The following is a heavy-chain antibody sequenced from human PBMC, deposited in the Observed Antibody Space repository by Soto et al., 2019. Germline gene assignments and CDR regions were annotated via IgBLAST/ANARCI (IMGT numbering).Heavy chain of an antibody. Sequence: GGSLRLSCTASGFTFYNTWMSWVRQAPGKGLEWVGRVKSKTDGGATDYNALVRGRFTISRDDPKNTLYLQMTSLTPDDTGVYYCTTSNLGVDFWGPGTLVTVSS. CDR3: TTSNLGVDF. D-gene: IGHD1-1*01. CDR2: VKSKTDGGAT. V-gene: IGHV3-15*01. CDR1: GFTFYNTW. J-gene: IGHJ4*02.